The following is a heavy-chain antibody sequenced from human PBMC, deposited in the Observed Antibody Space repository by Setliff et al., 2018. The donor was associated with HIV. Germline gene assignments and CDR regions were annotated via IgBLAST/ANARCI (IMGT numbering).Heavy chain of an antibody. J-gene: IGHJ4*02. CDR2: ISSSSTTI. V-gene: IGHV3-48*01. Sequence: PGGSLRLSCAASGFIFSTYSMNWVRQAPGKGLEWVSYISSSSTTIKYADSVKGRFTIARDNSRNTLYLQMNTLRAEDTAVYYCARDPTAQYNNPSGYFDNWGQGTLVTVSS. CDR1: GFIFSTYS. CDR3: ARDPTAQYNNPSGYFDN. D-gene: IGHD6-6*01.